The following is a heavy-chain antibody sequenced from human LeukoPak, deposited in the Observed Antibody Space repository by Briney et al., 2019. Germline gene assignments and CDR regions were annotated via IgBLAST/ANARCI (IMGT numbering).Heavy chain of an antibody. Sequence: GGSLRLSCAASGFTFSSYAMSWVRQAPGKGLEWVSDINGSGGSTYYADSVKGRFTISRDNAKNSLYLQMNSLRAEDTAVYYCARGRFCSSSSCTSFDYWGQGNLVTVSS. D-gene: IGHD2-2*01. CDR2: INGSGGST. J-gene: IGHJ4*02. CDR3: ARGRFCSSSSCTSFDY. CDR1: GFTFSSYA. V-gene: IGHV3-23*01.